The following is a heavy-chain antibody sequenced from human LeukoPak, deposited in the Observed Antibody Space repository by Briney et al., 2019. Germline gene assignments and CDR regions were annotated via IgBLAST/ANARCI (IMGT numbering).Heavy chain of an antibody. D-gene: IGHD2-21*02. CDR1: GGSFSGYY. CDR3: ARVTLAYCGGDCYWSYYYYYMDV. CDR2: INHSGST. Sequence: SETLSLTCAVYGGSFSGYYWSWIRQPPGKGLEWIGEINHSGSTNYNPSLKSRVTISVDTSKYQFSLKLSSVTAADTAVYYCARVTLAYCGGDCYWSYYYYYMDVWGKGTTVTVSS. J-gene: IGHJ6*03. V-gene: IGHV4-34*01.